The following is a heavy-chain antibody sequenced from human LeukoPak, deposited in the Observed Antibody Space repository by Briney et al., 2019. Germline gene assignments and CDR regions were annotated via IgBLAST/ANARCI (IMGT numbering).Heavy chain of an antibody. V-gene: IGHV4-59*12. CDR1: GGSISSYY. J-gene: IGHJ3*02. CDR2: IYYSGST. CDR3: ARGEDYYGFAGRAFDI. Sequence: PSETLSLTCTVSGGSISSYYWSWIRQPPGKGLEWIGYIYYSGSTNYNPSLKSRVTISVDTSKNQFSLKLSSVTAADTAVYYCARGEDYYGFAGRAFDIWGQGTMVTVSS. D-gene: IGHD3-10*01.